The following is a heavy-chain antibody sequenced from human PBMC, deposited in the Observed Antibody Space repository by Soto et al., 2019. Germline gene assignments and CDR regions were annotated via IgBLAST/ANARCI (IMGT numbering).Heavy chain of an antibody. CDR2: IYYSGST. D-gene: IGHD3-22*01. V-gene: IGHV4-39*01. J-gene: IGHJ4*02. Sequence: QLQLQESGPGLVKPSETLSLTCTVSGGSISSSSYYWGWIRQPPGKGLEWIGSIYYSGSTYYNPSLKSRVTISVDTSKNQFSLKLSSVTAADTAVYYCASREPRYYYDSSGYPPHWGQGTLVTVSS. CDR1: GGSISSSSYY. CDR3: ASREPRYYYDSSGYPPH.